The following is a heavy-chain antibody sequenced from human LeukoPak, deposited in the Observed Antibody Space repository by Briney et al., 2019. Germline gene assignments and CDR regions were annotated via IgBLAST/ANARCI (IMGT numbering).Heavy chain of an antibody. CDR1: GGSFSGYY. CDR2: INHSGST. V-gene: IGHV4-34*01. D-gene: IGHD6-13*01. Sequence: SETLSLTCAVYGGSFSGYYWSWIRQPPGKGLEWIGEINHSGSTNYNPSLKSRVTISVDTSKNQFSLKLSSVTAADTAVYYCARRQKQLFVYWGQGTLVTVSS. CDR3: ARRQKQLFVY. J-gene: IGHJ4*02.